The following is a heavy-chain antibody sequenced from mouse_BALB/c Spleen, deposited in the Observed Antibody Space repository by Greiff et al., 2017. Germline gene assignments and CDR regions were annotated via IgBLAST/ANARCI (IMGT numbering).Heavy chain of an antibody. CDR2: INPGSGGT. CDR3: ARSYDNDGRFDY. V-gene: IGHV1-54*01. CDR1: GYAFTNSL. Sequence: VQLQQSGAELVRPGTSVKVSCKASGYAFTNSLIEWVKQRPGQGLEWIGVINPGSGGTNYNEKFKGKATLTADKSSSTAYMQLSSLTSDDSAVYFCARSYDNDGRFDYGGQGTTLTVSS. D-gene: IGHD2-4*01. J-gene: IGHJ2*01.